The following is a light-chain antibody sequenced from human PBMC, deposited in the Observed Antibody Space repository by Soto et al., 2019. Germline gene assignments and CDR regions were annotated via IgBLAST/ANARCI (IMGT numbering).Light chain of an antibody. CDR3: TSYTSSTSFYV. J-gene: IGLJ1*01. Sequence: QSALTQPASVSGSPGQSIAISCTGVRTDVADGYDYVSWYQQHPGQAPQLIIYDVSNRPSGVSDRFSGSKSGNTASLTISGLQAEDDAEYYCTSYTSSTSFYVFGPGTKRTVL. CDR1: RTDVADGYDY. V-gene: IGLV2-14*03. CDR2: DVS.